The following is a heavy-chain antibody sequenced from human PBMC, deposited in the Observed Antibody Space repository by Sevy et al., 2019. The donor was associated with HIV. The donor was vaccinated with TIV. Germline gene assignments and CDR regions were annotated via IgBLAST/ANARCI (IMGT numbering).Heavy chain of an antibody. V-gene: IGHV3-7*01. CDR3: ARDHIAVDFDAFDI. J-gene: IGHJ3*02. Sequence: GGSLRLSCAASGFTFSSDWMSWVRLAPGKGLEWVANIKQDGSEKYYVDSMTGLFTISRDNAKNSPYLQMNSLRAEETAVYYCARDHIAVDFDAFDIWGQGTMVTVSS. CDR1: GFTFSSDW. D-gene: IGHD6-19*01. CDR2: IKQDGSEK.